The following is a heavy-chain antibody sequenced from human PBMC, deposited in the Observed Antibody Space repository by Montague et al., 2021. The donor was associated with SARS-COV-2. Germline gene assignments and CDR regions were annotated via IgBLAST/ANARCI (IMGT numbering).Heavy chain of an antibody. D-gene: IGHD3-9*01. CDR3: ARDHFPDILTGYYLY. Sequence: SLRLSCAASGFTFISYSMNWVRQAPGKGLDCVSSISSSSSYIYYTDSVKGRFTISRDNAKNSLFLQMNSLRAEDTAVYYCARDHFPDILTGYYLYWGQGTLVTVSS. J-gene: IGHJ4*02. V-gene: IGHV3-21*01. CDR1: GFTFISYS. CDR2: ISSSSSYI.